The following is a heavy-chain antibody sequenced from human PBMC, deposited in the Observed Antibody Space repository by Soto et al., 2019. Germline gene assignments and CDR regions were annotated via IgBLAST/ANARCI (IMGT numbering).Heavy chain of an antibody. CDR3: ARSRLTGYHRLFDY. CDR1: GGSISSGGYY. J-gene: IGHJ4*02. Sequence: QVQLQESGPGLVKPSQTLSLTCTVSGGSISSGGYYWSWIRQHPGKGLEWIGYIYYSGSTYYNPSLTSRVTISVDTSKNSCSLKLSSVTAADTAVYYCARSRLTGYHRLFDYWGQGTLVTVSS. CDR2: IYYSGST. V-gene: IGHV4-31*03. D-gene: IGHD7-27*01.